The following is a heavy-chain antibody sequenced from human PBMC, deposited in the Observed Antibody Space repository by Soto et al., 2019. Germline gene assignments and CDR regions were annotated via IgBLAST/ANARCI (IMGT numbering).Heavy chain of an antibody. CDR3: ARHDNMTLGSNYLYS. D-gene: IGHD3-10*01. J-gene: IGHJ5*02. CDR2: IHYSGST. CDR1: GGSISSYY. V-gene: IGHV4-59*12. Sequence: PSETLSLTCTVSGGSISSYYWSWIRQPPGKGLEWIGDIHYSGSTNYNPSLKSRVTISVDTSKNQFSLQLTSVTAADTALYYCARHDNMTLGSNYLYSWGPGTLVTVSS.